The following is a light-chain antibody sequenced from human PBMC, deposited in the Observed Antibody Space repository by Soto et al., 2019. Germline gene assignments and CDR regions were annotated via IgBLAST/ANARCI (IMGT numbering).Light chain of an antibody. V-gene: IGKV3-20*01. CDR2: GAS. CDR3: QQYGSSPRALT. CDR1: QSVSSSY. Sequence: EIVLTQPPGALSLSPGERATLSCRASQSVSSSYLAWYQQKPGQAPRLLIYGASSRATGIPDRFSGSGSGTDFTLTISRLEPEDFAVYYCQQYGSSPRALTFGGGTKVDIK. J-gene: IGKJ4*01.